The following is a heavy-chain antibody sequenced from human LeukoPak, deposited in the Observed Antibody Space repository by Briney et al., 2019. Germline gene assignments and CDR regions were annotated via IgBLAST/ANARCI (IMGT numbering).Heavy chain of an antibody. V-gene: IGHV4-39*01. CDR3: ARQGPSYSSGWYVARY. J-gene: IGHJ4*02. CDR1: GGSISSSSYY. CDR2: IYYSGST. Sequence: SSETLSLTCTVSGGSISSSSYYWGWIRQPPGKGLEWIGSIYYSGSTYYNPSLKSRVTISVDTSKNQFSLKLSSVTAADTAVYYCARQGPSYSSGWYVARYWGQGTLVTVSS. D-gene: IGHD6-19*01.